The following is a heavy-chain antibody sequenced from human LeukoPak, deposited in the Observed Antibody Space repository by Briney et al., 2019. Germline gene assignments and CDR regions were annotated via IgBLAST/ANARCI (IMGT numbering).Heavy chain of an antibody. CDR2: IYSGGST. J-gene: IGHJ4*02. CDR1: GFTFSSYS. V-gene: IGHV3-53*01. Sequence: GGSLRLSCAASGFTFSSYSMNWVRQAPGKGLEWVSVIYSGGSTYYADSVKGRFTISRDNSKNTLYLQMNSLRAEDTAVYYCAREDGGFLDYWGEGTLVTVSS. CDR3: AREDGGFLDY. D-gene: IGHD3-16*01.